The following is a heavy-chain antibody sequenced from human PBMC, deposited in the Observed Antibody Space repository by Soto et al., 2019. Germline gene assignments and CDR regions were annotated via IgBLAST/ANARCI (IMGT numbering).Heavy chain of an antibody. V-gene: IGHV5-51*01. D-gene: IGHD3-3*01. J-gene: IGHJ6*02. CDR2: IYPGDSDT. CDR3: ARRATYYDFWSGYYEDYYYGMDV. Sequence: GESLKISCKGSGYSFTSYWIGWVRQMPGKGLEWMGIIYPGDSDTRYSPSFQGQVTISADKSISTAYLQWSSLKASDTAMYYCARRATYYDFWSGYYEDYYYGMDVWGQGTTVTVSS. CDR1: GYSFTSYW.